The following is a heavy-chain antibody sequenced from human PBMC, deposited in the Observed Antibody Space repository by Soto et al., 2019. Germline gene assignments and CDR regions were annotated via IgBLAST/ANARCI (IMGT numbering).Heavy chain of an antibody. CDR2: IIPLLGIT. Sequence: QVQLVQSGAEVRKPGSSVKVSCKTSGGSFSSFHITWVRQAPGQGLEWMGRIIPLLGITNYAQHFQGRVTITADKSTNTAYRELHSLRYEDTAMYYCERGPNSLGDHWGQGTLITVSS. CDR1: GGSFSSFH. CDR3: ERGPNSLGDH. D-gene: IGHD2-21*01. J-gene: IGHJ4*02. V-gene: IGHV1-69*02.